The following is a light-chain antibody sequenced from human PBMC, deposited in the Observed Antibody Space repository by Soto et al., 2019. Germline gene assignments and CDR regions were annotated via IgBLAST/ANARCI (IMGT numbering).Light chain of an antibody. V-gene: IGKV3-20*01. CDR2: AAS. J-gene: IGKJ1*01. CDR1: QSVISSY. Sequence: EIVLTQSPGTLSLSPGERATLSCRASQSVISSYLAWYQQKPGQAPRLLIYAASSRASGIPDRFSGSGSGTDFTLTISRLEPEDFAVYYCQQFGNSLPWTFGQGTKVAIK. CDR3: QQFGNSLPWT.